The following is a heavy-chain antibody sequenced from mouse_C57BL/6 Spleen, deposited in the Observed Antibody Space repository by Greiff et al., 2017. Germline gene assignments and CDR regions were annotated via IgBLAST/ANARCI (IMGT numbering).Heavy chain of an antibody. CDR1: GFTFSDYG. CDR3: ARPYDYYFDY. Sequence: EVQGVESGGGLVKPGGSLKLSCAASGFTFSDYGMYWVRQAPEKGLEWVAYISSGSSTIYYADTVKGRFTISRDNAKNTLFLQMTSLRSEDTAMYYCARPYDYYFDYWGQGTTLTVSS. V-gene: IGHV5-17*01. CDR2: ISSGSSTI. D-gene: IGHD2-4*01. J-gene: IGHJ2*01.